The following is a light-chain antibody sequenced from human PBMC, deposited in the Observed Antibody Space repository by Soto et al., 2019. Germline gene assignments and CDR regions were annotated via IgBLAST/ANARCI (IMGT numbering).Light chain of an antibody. CDR1: PSVSSSY. Sequence: DIVLTQSPGTLYLSPGERATLSCRASPSVSSSYLAWYQQKPGQAPRLLIYGASSRATGIPDRFSGSGAGTDFTLTISRLEPEEFAVYYCQQDVSSPLTFGGGTKVAIK. CDR2: GAS. CDR3: QQDVSSPLT. J-gene: IGKJ4*01. V-gene: IGKV3-20*01.